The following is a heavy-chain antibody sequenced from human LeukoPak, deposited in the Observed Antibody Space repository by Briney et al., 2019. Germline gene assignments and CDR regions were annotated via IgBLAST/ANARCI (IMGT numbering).Heavy chain of an antibody. CDR3: AKGLAYSSSFPLFDY. CDR2: ISWKSGSI. CDR1: GFTFDDYA. Sequence: GGSLRLSCAASGFTFDDYAMHWVRQAPGKGLEWVSGISWKSGSIGYADSVKGRFTISRDNAKNSLYLQMNSLRAEDTALYYCAKGLAYSSSFPLFDYWGQGTLVTVSS. V-gene: IGHV3-9*01. J-gene: IGHJ4*02. D-gene: IGHD6-13*01.